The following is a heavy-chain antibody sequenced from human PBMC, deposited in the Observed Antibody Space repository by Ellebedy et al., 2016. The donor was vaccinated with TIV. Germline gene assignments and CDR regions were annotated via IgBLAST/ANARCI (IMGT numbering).Heavy chain of an antibody. CDR2: INQDGSRI. V-gene: IGHV3-7*03. J-gene: IGHJ6*02. CDR1: GFTFNSYW. Sequence: GGSLRLSCAASGFTFNSYWMSWVRQAPGKGLEWVANINQDGSRIYYVDSVKGRFTISRDNAKNSVYLRMNTLRVEGTAVYHCVRDGAYGDYSPGYYGMDVWGQGTTVTVSS. CDR3: VRDGAYGDYSPGYYGMDV. D-gene: IGHD3-22*01.